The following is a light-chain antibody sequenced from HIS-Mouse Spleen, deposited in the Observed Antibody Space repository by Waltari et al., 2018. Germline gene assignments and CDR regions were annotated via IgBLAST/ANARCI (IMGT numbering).Light chain of an antibody. V-gene: IGLV3-10*01. CDR3: YSTDSSGNHRV. CDR1: ALPKKY. CDR2: EDS. J-gene: IGLJ2*01. Sequence: SYELTQPPSVSVSPGQTARITCSGDALPKKYAYWYQQKSGQAPVLVLYEDSKRPSGIPERFSGSSSGTMANLTISGAQVEDEADYYCYSTDSSGNHRVFGGGTKLTVL.